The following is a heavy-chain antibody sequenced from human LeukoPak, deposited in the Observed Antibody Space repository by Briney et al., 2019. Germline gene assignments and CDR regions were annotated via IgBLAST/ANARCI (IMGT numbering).Heavy chain of an antibody. V-gene: IGHV1-69*13. D-gene: IGHD2-2*01. CDR2: IIPIFGTA. CDR3: ARERSQENRPYCSSTSCPNWFDP. J-gene: IGHJ5*02. CDR1: GGTFSSYA. Sequence: ASVKVSCKASGGTFSSYAISWVRQAPGQGLEWVGGIIPIFGTANYAQKFQGRVTITADESTSTAYMELSSLRSEDTAVYYCARERSQENRPYCSSTSCPNWFDPWGQGTLVTVSS.